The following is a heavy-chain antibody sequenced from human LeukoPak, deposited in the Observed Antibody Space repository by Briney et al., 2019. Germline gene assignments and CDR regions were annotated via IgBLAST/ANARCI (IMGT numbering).Heavy chain of an antibody. CDR2: ISYDGSNK. V-gene: IGHV3-30*18. CDR3: AKDLGAAGTAFDY. CDR1: GFTFSSYG. Sequence: PGRSLRLSCAASGFTFSSYGMHWVRRAPGKGLEWVAVISYDGSNKYYADSVKGRFTISRDNSKNTLYLQMNSLRAEDTAVYYCAKDLGAAGTAFDYWGQGTLVTVSS. J-gene: IGHJ4*02. D-gene: IGHD6-13*01.